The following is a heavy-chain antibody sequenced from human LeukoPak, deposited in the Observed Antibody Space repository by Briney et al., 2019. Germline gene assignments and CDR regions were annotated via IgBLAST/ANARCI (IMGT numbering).Heavy chain of an antibody. D-gene: IGHD6-13*01. CDR2: INPNSGAT. V-gene: IGHV1-2*02. Sequence: ASVKVSCKVSGYTLTELSMHWVRQAPGQGLEWVGWINPNSGATNYAQNFQGRVTMTRDTSINTVYMELSRLRSDDTAVYYRAKISITAGTRSFDYWGQGTLVTVSS. CDR3: AKISITAGTRSFDY. J-gene: IGHJ4*02. CDR1: GYTLTELS.